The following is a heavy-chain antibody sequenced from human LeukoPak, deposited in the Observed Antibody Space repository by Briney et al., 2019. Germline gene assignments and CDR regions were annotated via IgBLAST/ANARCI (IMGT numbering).Heavy chain of an antibody. V-gene: IGHV3-33*08. D-gene: IGHD2-2*01. J-gene: IGHJ6*02. CDR1: GFTFSNCA. Sequence: GRSLRLSCAASGFTFSNCAIHWVRQAPGKGLEWVAVIWYDGTNKFYADSVKGRFTISRDNSKITLYLQMNSLRAEDTAVYYCARDGKSAAMDYYGMDVWGQGTTVTVSS. CDR2: IWYDGTNK. CDR3: ARDGKSAAMDYYGMDV.